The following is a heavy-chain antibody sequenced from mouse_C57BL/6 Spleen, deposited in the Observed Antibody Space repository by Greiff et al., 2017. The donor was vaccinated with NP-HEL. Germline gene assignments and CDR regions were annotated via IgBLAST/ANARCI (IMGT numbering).Heavy chain of an antibody. CDR1: GYTFTDYE. D-gene: IGHD2-1*01. CDR3: TIYGNYEAMDY. J-gene: IGHJ4*01. Sequence: QVQLQQSGAELVRPGASVTLSCKASGYTFTDYEMHWVKQTPVHGLEWIGAIDPETGGTAYNQKFKGKAILTADKSSSTAYMELRSLTSEDSAVYYCTIYGNYEAMDYWGQGTSVTVSS. CDR2: IDPETGGT. V-gene: IGHV1-15*01.